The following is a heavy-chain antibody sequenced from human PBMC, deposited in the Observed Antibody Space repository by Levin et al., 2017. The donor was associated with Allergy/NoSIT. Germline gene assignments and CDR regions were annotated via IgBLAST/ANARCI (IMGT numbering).Heavy chain of an antibody. CDR3: ARWGYCSGGSCLDV. Sequence: SQTLSLTCAVSGGSISSGGYSWSWIRQPPGKGLEWIGYIYHSGSTYYNPSLKSRVTISVDRSKNQFSLKLSSVTAADTAVYYCARWGYCSGGSCLDVWGQGTTVTVSS. CDR2: IYHSGST. V-gene: IGHV4-30-2*01. CDR1: GGSISSGGYS. J-gene: IGHJ6*02. D-gene: IGHD2-15*01.